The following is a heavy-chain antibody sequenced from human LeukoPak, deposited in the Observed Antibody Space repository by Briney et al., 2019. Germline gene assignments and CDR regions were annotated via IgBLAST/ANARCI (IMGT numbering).Heavy chain of an antibody. J-gene: IGHJ4*02. D-gene: IGHD2-21*02. CDR3: ARAVWPWGVVVTASDY. V-gene: IGHV3-7*01. CDR2: IKQDGTEK. Sequence: GGSLRLSCAASGFTFSSYWMSWVRQAPGKGLEWVANIKQDGTEKYYVDSVKGRFTISRDNAKNSLYLQMNSLRAEDTAVYYCARAVWPWGVVVTASDYWGQGTLVTVSS. CDR1: GFTFSSYW.